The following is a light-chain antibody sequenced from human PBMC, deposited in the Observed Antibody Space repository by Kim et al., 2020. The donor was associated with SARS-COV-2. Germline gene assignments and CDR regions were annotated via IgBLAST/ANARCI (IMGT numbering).Light chain of an antibody. Sequence: SYELTQPPSLSVSPGQTPTIPCSGHKLGDKYACWYQQKPGQSPVLVIYQDSKRPSGIPERFSGSNSGNTATLTISGTQAMDEADYYCQAWDSSTFYVFGTGTKVTVL. CDR2: QDS. CDR3: QAWDSSTFYV. V-gene: IGLV3-1*01. J-gene: IGLJ1*01. CDR1: KLGDKY.